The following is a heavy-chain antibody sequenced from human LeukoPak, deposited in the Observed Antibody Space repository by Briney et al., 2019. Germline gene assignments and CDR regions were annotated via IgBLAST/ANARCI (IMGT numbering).Heavy chain of an antibody. CDR1: GFTFSSYA. J-gene: IGHJ4*02. D-gene: IGHD4-17*01. V-gene: IGHV3-23*01. CDR3: ARDYADYVGYFFFDY. CDR2: ISGSGGST. Sequence: GGSLRLSCAASGFTFSSYAMSWVHQAPGKGLEWVSAISGSGGSTYYADSVKGRFTISRDNSKNTLYLQMNSLRAEDTAVYYCARDYADYVGYFFFDYWGQGTLVTVSS.